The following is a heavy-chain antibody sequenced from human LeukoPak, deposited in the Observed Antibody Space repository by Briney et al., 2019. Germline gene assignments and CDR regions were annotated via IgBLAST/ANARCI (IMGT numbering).Heavy chain of an antibody. CDR3: ARHLARRDWFDP. CDR2: IYPGDSDT. CDR1: GYSFTSYW. Sequence: TGESLKISCKGSGYSFTSYWIGWVRQMPGKGLEWMGIIYPGDSDTRYRPSFQGQVTISADKSIGPASMQWSSMKASDTAMYYCARHLARRDWFDPWGQGTLVTVSS. J-gene: IGHJ5*02. D-gene: IGHD3-16*01. V-gene: IGHV5-51*01.